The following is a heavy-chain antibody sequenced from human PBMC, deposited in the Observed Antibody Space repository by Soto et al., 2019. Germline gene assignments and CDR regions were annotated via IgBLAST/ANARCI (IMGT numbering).Heavy chain of an antibody. J-gene: IGHJ3*02. CDR2: ISSSVNTI. V-gene: IGHV3-48*03. CDR1: GFTFTSHE. Sequence: PGGSLRLSCAASGFTFTSHEMNWVRQAPGKGLEWVSYISSSVNTIYYADSVKGRFTISRVNAKSSLYLQMDSLRAEDTAVYYCARDQGDAFDIWGQGTMVTVSS. CDR3: ARDQGDAFDI.